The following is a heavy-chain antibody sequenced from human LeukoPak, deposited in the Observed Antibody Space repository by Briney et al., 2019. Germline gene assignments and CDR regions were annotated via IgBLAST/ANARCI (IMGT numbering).Heavy chain of an antibody. CDR2: IYSSGST. CDR1: GDSIRNYY. J-gene: IGHJ3*02. D-gene: IGHD5-12*01. V-gene: IGHV4-59*08. CDR3: ARRYSGYGNAFDI. Sequence: SETLSLTCTVSGDSIRNYYWSWIRQPPGKGLEWIGYIYSSGSTNYSPSLKSRVTISVDTSKNQSSLKLYSVTAADTAVYYCARRYSGYGNAFDIWGQGTMVTVSS.